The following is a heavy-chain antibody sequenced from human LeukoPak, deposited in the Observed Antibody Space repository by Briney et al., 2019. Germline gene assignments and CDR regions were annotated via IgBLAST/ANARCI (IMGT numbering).Heavy chain of an antibody. CDR2: IYASGST. D-gene: IGHD5-18*01. CDR3: ARQGGYRGYMDV. CDR1: GGSISSYY. Sequence: SETLSLTCTVSGGSISSYYWSWIRQSPGKGLAWIGYIYASGSTNYNPSFKSRVIISVDMSKNQFSLKLNSVTAADTAVYYCARQGGYRGYMDVWGKGTTVTVSS. V-gene: IGHV4-4*09. J-gene: IGHJ6*03.